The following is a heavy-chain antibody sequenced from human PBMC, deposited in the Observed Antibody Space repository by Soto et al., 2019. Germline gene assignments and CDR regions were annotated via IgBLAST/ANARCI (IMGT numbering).Heavy chain of an antibody. CDR2: IYSGGST. J-gene: IGHJ4*02. CDR1: GFTVSSNY. Sequence: PGGSLRLSCAASGFTVSSNYMSWVRQAPGKGLEWVSVIYSGGSTYYADSVKGRFTISRDNSKNTLYLQMNSLRAEDTAMYYCGRDPGSGWFSYYFDYWGQGTLVTVSS. V-gene: IGHV3-66*01. D-gene: IGHD6-19*01. CDR3: GRDPGSGWFSYYFDY.